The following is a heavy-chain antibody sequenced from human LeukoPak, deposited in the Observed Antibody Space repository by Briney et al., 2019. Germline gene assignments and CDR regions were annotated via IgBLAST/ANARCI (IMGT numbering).Heavy chain of an antibody. Sequence: QPGGSLRLSCAASGFTFDDYAMHWVRQAPGKGLEWVSLISGDGRSTYFADSVKGRFTISRDNGKNSLYLQMNSLRTEDTALYYCAKVYRYYDSSCQHWGQGTLVTVSS. CDR3: AKVYRYYDSSCQH. CDR2: ISGDGRST. D-gene: IGHD3-22*01. CDR1: GFTFDDYA. V-gene: IGHV3-43*02. J-gene: IGHJ1*01.